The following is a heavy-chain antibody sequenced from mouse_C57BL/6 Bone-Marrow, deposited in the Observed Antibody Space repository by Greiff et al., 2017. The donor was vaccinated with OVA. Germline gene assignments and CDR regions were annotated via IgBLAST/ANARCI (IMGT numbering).Heavy chain of an antibody. Sequence: VQLQQPGAELVRPGSSVKLSCKASGYTFTSYWMDWVKQRPGQGLEWIGNIYPSDSETHYNQKFKDKATLTVDKSSSTAYMQLSSLTSEDSAVYYCARRGAPSFDYWGQGTSLTVSS. CDR3: ARRGAPSFDY. D-gene: IGHD3-1*01. J-gene: IGHJ2*02. CDR2: IYPSDSET. CDR1: GYTFTSYW. V-gene: IGHV1-61*01.